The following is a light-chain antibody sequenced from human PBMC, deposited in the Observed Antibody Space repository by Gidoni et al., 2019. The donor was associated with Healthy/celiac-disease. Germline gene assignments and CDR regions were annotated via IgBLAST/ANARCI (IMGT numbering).Light chain of an antibody. CDR1: SSDFGSYNR. CDR2: EVS. V-gene: IGLV2-14*01. CDR3: SSFTSSSTWV. J-gene: IGLJ3*02. Sequence: QSALTQHASVAGSPGQSITISCTGSSSDFGSYNRVSWYQQTPGTAPKLMLSEVSNRPSGVSNRFSGSKSGNTASLTISGLQAEDEAEYYCSSFTSSSTWVFGGGTKLTVL.